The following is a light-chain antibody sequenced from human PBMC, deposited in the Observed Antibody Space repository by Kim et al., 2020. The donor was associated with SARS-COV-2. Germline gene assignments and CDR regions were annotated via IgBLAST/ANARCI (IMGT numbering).Light chain of an antibody. J-gene: IGLJ3*02. CDR2: QDS. Sequence: VSPGQTASITCSGDKLGDKYACWYQQKPGQSPVLVIYQDSKRPSGIPERFSGSNSGNTATLTISGTKAMDEADYYCQAWDSSPNWVFGGGTQLTVL. CDR3: QAWDSSPNWV. V-gene: IGLV3-1*01. CDR1: KLGDKY.